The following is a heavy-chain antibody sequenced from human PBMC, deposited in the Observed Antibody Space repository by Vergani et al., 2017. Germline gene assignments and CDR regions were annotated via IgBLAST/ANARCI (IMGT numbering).Heavy chain of an antibody. CDR1: GFTFSSYA. CDR2: ISYDGSNK. Sequence: VQLVESGGGLGQPGGSLRLACAASGFTFSSYAMHWVRQAPGKGLEWVAVISYDGSNKYYADSVKGRFTISRDNSKNTLYLQMNSLRAEDTAVYYCAREVPGYKNRPRDVWGKGTTVTVSS. CDR3: AREVPGYKNRPRDV. D-gene: IGHD2-2*01. J-gene: IGHJ6*04. V-gene: IGHV3-30-3*01.